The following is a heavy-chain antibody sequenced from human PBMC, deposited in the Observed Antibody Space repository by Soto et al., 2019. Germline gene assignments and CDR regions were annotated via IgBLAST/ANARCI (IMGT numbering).Heavy chain of an antibody. V-gene: IGHV4-39*01. CDR2: IYYSGST. J-gene: IGHJ4*02. CDR3: ARLDNY. CDR1: GVSISSSSYY. Sequence: QLQLQESGPGLVKPSETLSLTCTVSGVSISSSSYYWGWIRQPPGKGLEWIGSIYYSGSTYYKSXLXSXXTISVDTSKTQFSLKLKSVTAADTAVYYCARLDNYWGQGTLVTVSS.